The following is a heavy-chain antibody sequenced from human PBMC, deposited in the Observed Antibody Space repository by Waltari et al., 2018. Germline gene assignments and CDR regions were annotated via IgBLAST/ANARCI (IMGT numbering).Heavy chain of an antibody. CDR2: IYHSGGT. J-gene: IGHJ4*02. CDR1: GYSISSGYY. D-gene: IGHD3-10*01. V-gene: IGHV4-38-2*01. Sequence: QVQLQESGPGLVKPSETLSLTCAVSGYSISSGYYWGWIRQPPGKGLEWIGSIYHSGGTYYNPSLKSRVTISVDTSKNQFSLKLSSVTAADTAVYYCARREGVMSGEYYFDYWGQGTLVTVSS. CDR3: ARREGVMSGEYYFDY.